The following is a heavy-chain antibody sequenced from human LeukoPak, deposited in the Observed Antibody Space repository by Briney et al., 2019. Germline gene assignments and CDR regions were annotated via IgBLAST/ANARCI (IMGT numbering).Heavy chain of an antibody. V-gene: IGHV4-59*01. J-gene: IGHJ6*03. CDR3: ARVVTLRRYYYYYYMDV. Sequence: SETLSLTCTVSGGSISSYYWSWIRQPPGKGLEWIGYIYYSGSTNYNPSLKSRVTISVDTSKNQFSLKLSSVTAADTAVYYCARVVTLRRYYYYYYMDVWGKGTTATVSS. CDR2: IYYSGST. D-gene: IGHD2-21*01. CDR1: GGSISSYY.